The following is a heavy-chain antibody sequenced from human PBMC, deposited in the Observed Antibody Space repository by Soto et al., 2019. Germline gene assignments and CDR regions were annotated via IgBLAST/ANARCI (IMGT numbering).Heavy chain of an antibody. V-gene: IGHV3-21*01. CDR3: SGGICGAFNQNYGMDV. D-gene: IGHD2-21*01. J-gene: IGHJ6*02. CDR1: GFTFSSCT. CDR2: ISPSTGHI. Sequence: EVHLVESGGGLVKPGGSLRLSCAVSGFTFSSCTMNWVRQAPGKGLEWVSSISPSTGHIYYADSVKGRFTISRDNDKNSLFLQMNSLRAEDTAVYYGSGGICGAFNQNYGMDVWGQGTTVTVSS.